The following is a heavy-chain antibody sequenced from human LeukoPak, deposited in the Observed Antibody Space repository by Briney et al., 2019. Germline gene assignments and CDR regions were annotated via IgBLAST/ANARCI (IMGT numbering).Heavy chain of an antibody. CDR1: VYAFTFCD. J-gene: IGHJ4*02. D-gene: IGHD6-19*01. CDR2: MNPNSGNT. CDR3: TRGSSGRRDN. V-gene: IGHV1-8*02. Sequence: ASVKASCKASVYAFTFCDNNWVRQATGQGLEWMGWMNPNSGNTGYGQSFQGRITMTRDISIGTAYMELSKLTSEDRTIYDCTRGSSGRRDNWGQGTLVTVSA.